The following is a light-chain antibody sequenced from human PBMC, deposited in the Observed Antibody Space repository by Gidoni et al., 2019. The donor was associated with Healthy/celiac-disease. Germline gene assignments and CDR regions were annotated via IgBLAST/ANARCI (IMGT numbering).Light chain of an antibody. CDR1: QSISSY. CDR3: QQANSSPALT. CDR2: AAS. J-gene: IGKJ4*01. V-gene: IGKV1-39*01. Sequence: DSQMTQLLSSLSASVGDRVTTTCRASQSISSYLTWYQQKPGKAPKLLIYAASSLQSGVPSRFSGSGSGTDFTLTISSLQPEDFATYYCQQANSSPALTFGGGTKVEIK.